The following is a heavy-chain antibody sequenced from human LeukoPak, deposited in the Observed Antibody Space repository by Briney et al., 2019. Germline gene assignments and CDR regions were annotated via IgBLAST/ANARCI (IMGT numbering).Heavy chain of an antibody. V-gene: IGHV4-59*01. D-gene: IGHD3-10*01. CDR1: GGSISSYY. CDR3: ARAQGWGVVYFDY. CDR2: IYYSGST. Sequence: SETLSLTCTVSGGSISSYYWSWIRQPPGKGLEWIGYIYYSGSTNYNPSLKSRVTISVDTSKNQFSLKLSSVTAADTAVYYCARAQGWGVVYFDYWGQGTLVTVSS. J-gene: IGHJ4*02.